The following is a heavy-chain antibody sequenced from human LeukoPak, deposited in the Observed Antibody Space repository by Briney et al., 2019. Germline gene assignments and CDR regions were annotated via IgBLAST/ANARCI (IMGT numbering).Heavy chain of an antibody. CDR3: AKVHPNYYYDSSGYYSTFDY. CDR2: ISGSGGST. V-gene: IGHV3-23*01. Sequence: GGSLRLSCAASGFTFSSYAMSWVRQAPGKGLEWVSAISGSGGSTYYADSVKGRFTISRDNSKNTLYLQMNSLRAEDTAVYYCAKVHPNYYYDSSGYYSTFDYWGQGTLVTVSS. D-gene: IGHD3-22*01. CDR1: GFTFSSYA. J-gene: IGHJ4*02.